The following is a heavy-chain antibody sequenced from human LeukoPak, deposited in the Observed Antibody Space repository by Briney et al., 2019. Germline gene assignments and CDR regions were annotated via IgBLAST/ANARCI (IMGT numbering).Heavy chain of an antibody. CDR3: ARLGLEDTGFDY. Sequence: GSLRLSCAASGFTFSSYAMSWVRQAPGKGLEWIGYIYYSGSTNYNPSLKSRVTISVDTSKNQFSLKLSSVTAADTAVYYCARLGLEDTGFDYWGQGTLVTVSS. D-gene: IGHD1-14*01. CDR2: IYYSGST. V-gene: IGHV4-59*08. CDR1: GFTFSSYA. J-gene: IGHJ4*02.